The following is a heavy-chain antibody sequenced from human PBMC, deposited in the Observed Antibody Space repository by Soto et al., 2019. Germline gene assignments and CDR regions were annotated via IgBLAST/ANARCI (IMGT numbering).Heavy chain of an antibody. Sequence: SETLSLTCTVSGGSINSGGYYWSWIRQHPGKGLEWIGYIYYSGSTYYNPSLKSRVTISVDTSKNQFSLKLSSVTAADTAVYYCAREVYYYDSSGYYLLNWFDPWGQGTLVTVSS. CDR3: AREVYYYDSSGYYLLNWFDP. CDR2: IYYSGST. V-gene: IGHV4-31*03. J-gene: IGHJ5*02. CDR1: GGSINSGGYY. D-gene: IGHD3-22*01.